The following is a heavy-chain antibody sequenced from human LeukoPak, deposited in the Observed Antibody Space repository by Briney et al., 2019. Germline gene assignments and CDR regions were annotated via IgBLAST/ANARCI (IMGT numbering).Heavy chain of an antibody. Sequence: GGSLRLSCAASGFTVSSYSMNWVRQAPGKGLEWVSCISSSSSYIYYADSVKGRFTISRDNAKNSLYLQMNSLRAEDTAVYYCARDRGRYDSSGYYYEGYFDYWGQGTLVTVSS. V-gene: IGHV3-21*01. CDR2: ISSSSSYI. CDR3: ARDRGRYDSSGYYYEGYFDY. J-gene: IGHJ4*02. CDR1: GFTVSSYS. D-gene: IGHD3-22*01.